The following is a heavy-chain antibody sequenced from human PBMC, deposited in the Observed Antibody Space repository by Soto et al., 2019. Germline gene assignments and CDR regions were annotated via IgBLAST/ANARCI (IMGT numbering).Heavy chain of an antibody. J-gene: IGHJ4*02. V-gene: IGHV1-18*01. CDR3: ARGRYGDY. CDR1: GYTFTSYG. D-gene: IGHD1-1*01. CDR2: ISADNGNT. Sequence: XVHLVQSGAEVKKPGASVKVSCKGSGYTFTSYGITWVRQAPGQGLEWMGWISADNGNTNYAQKLPGRVTVTRDTSTSTAYMELRRLRSDDTAVYYCARGRYGDYWGQGALVTVSS.